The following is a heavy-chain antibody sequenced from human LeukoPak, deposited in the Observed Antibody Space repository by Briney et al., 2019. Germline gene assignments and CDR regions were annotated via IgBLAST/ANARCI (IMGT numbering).Heavy chain of an antibody. CDR3: ARESGAGDYYFDY. D-gene: IGHD7-27*01. J-gene: IGHJ4*02. Sequence: PGRSLRLSCAASGFTFSSYGMHWVRQAPGKGLEWVAVIWYDGSNKYYADSVKGRFTISRDNSKNTLYLQMNSLRAEDTAVCYCARESGAGDYYFDYWGQGTLVTVSS. CDR1: GFTFSSYG. V-gene: IGHV3-33*01. CDR2: IWYDGSNK.